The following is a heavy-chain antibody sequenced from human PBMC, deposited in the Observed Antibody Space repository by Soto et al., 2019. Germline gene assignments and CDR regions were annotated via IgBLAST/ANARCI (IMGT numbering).Heavy chain of an antibody. CDR2: ISGSSETT. CDR3: AILHHWAG. V-gene: IGHV3-23*01. Sequence: EVQLLESGGGLVQLGGSLRLSCAASGFTFNSYDMNWVRQAPGKGLEWVSSISGSSETTSYADSVKGRFTISRDNSKSTVYLQMNSLRAEDTAVYYCAILHHWAGWGQGTLVTVSS. CDR1: GFTFNSYD. D-gene: IGHD3-16*01. J-gene: IGHJ4*02.